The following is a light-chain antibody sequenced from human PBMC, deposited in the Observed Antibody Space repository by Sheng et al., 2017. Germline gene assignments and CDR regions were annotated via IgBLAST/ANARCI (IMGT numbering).Light chain of an antibody. CDR3: GTWDSSLSSVV. CDR2: DNN. V-gene: IGLV1-51*01. CDR1: TSNIGNDY. J-gene: IGLJ2*01. Sequence: QPVLTQPPSVSAAPGQKATISCSGTTSNIGNDYVSWYQQFPGSAPKLLIYDNNKRPSGIPDRFSGSKSGTSATLGITGLQTEDEADYYCGTWDSSLSSVVFGGGTKLTVL.